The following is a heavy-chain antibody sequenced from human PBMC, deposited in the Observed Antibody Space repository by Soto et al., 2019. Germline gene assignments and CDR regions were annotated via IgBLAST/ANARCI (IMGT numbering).Heavy chain of an antibody. CDR1: GFTFRSYW. CDR3: AGGDYHDTSGPFSDAFDV. J-gene: IGHJ3*01. Sequence: EVQVVESGGALVQPGGSLRLSCAASGFTFRSYWMSWVRQAPGKGLEWVANIKPDGSQKWYGDSVKGRFTISRDNTKNSRYLQMNSLRVEDTAVYYCAGGDYHDTSGPFSDAFDVWGQGTMVTVSS. CDR2: IKPDGSQK. D-gene: IGHD3-22*01. V-gene: IGHV3-7*04.